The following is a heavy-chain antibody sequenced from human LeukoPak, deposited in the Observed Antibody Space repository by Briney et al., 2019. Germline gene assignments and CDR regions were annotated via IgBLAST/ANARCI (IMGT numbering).Heavy chain of an antibody. D-gene: IGHD2-21*01. CDR2: SNAGNGNT. CDR3: TRGTCIKGFDY. CDR1: GYTFTSYD. V-gene: IGHV1-3*02. Sequence: ASVKVSCKASGYTFTSYDMHWVRQAPGQRLEWMGMSNAGNGNTKYSQEFQGRVTITRNTSASTVYMELSSLRSEDMAVYYCTRGTCIKGFDYWGQGTLVTVSS. J-gene: IGHJ4*02.